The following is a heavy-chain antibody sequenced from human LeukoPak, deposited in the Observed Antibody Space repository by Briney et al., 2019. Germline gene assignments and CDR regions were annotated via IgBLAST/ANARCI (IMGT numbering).Heavy chain of an antibody. D-gene: IGHD1-26*01. J-gene: IGHJ4*02. CDR1: GFTFSSYW. CDR3: ARDRHRWYSGSYYAD. Sequence: PGGSLRLSCAASGFTFSSYWMSWVRQAPGKGLEWVANIKQDGSEKYYVDSVKGRFTISRDNAKNSLYLQMNSLRAEDTAVYYCARDRHRWYSGSYYADLGQGTLVTVSS. CDR2: IKQDGSEK. V-gene: IGHV3-7*01.